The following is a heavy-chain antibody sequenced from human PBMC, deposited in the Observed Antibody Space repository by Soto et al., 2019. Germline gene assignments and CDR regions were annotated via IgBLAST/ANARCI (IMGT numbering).Heavy chain of an antibody. V-gene: IGHV2-5*01. J-gene: IGHJ6*02. Sequence: QITLKESGPTLVKPTQTLTLTCTFSGFSLSTSGVGVGWIRQPPGKSLECLALGYWYYDKRYSPSRRSRLTISKDTSKNQVVLTMTNMDPVDTATYSCIQSRCGGDCLQSYASHYYYGMDVWGQGTTVTVSS. D-gene: IGHD2-21*02. CDR1: GFSLSTSGVG. CDR2: GYWYYDK. CDR3: IQSRCGGDCLQSYASHYYYGMDV.